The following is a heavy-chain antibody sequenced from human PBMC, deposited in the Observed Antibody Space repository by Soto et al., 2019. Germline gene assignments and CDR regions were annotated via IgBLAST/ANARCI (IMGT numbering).Heavy chain of an antibody. Sequence: ASVKVSCKVSGYTLTELSMHWVRQAPGKGLEWMGGFDPEDGETIYAQKFQGRVTTTEDTSTDTAYMELSSLRSEDTAVYYCATGLRKELPGLLDYWGQGTLVTVSS. V-gene: IGHV1-24*01. CDR3: ATGLRKELPGLLDY. J-gene: IGHJ4*02. D-gene: IGHD2-15*01. CDR1: GYTLTELS. CDR2: FDPEDGET.